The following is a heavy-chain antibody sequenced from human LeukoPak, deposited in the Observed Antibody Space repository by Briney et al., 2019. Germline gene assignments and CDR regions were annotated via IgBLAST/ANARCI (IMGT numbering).Heavy chain of an antibody. CDR1: GGSFSDYY. J-gene: IGHJ4*02. V-gene: IGHV4-34*01. CDR3: ARGVKLWQWLTQYYFDF. CDR2: INHSGST. Sequence: SETLSLTWAVSGGSFSDYYWSWIRQPPGKGLEWIGEINHSGSTNYNPSLKSRVTISVDTSKNQFSLKLSSVAAADTAVFYCARGVKLWQWLTQYYFDFWGQGTLVTVSS. D-gene: IGHD6-19*01.